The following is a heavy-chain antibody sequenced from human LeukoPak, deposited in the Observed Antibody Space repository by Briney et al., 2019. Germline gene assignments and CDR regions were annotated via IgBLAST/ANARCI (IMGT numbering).Heavy chain of an antibody. CDR3: AKSFGVVIDYYYYYMDV. V-gene: IGHV3-30*02. CDR1: GFTFSSYG. Sequence: GGSLRLSCAASGFTFSSYGMHWVRQAPGKGLEWVAFIRYDGSNKYYADSVKGRFTISRDNSKNMLYLQMNSLRAEDTAVYYCAKSFGVVIDYYYYYMDVWGKGTTVTVSS. D-gene: IGHD3-3*01. J-gene: IGHJ6*03. CDR2: IRYDGSNK.